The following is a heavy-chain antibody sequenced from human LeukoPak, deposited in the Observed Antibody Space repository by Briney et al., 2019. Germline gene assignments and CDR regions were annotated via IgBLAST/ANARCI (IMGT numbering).Heavy chain of an antibody. D-gene: IGHD6-19*01. CDR1: GGSISSSNW. J-gene: IGHJ4*02. Sequence: SETLSLTCAVSGGSISSSNWWSWVRQPPGKGLEWIGEIYHSGSTNYNPSLKSRVTISVDTSKNQFSLKLSSVTAADTAVYYCARRYGSGWYRGVFDYWGQGTLVTVSS. CDR3: ARRYGSGWYRGVFDY. V-gene: IGHV4-4*02. CDR2: IYHSGST.